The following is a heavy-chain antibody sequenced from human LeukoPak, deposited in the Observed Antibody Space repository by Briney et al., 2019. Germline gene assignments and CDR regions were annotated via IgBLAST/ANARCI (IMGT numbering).Heavy chain of an antibody. Sequence: GGSLRLSCAASGFTFSTSWMSWVRQTPGKGLEWVASIKQDGSEKYYVDSVKGRFTISRDNAKNSLYLHMSSLRAEDTAVYYCARALRLGATVWGQGTMVTVSS. CDR3: ARALRLGATV. CDR1: GFTFSTSW. CDR2: IKQDGSEK. J-gene: IGHJ3*01. D-gene: IGHD3-16*01. V-gene: IGHV3-7*02.